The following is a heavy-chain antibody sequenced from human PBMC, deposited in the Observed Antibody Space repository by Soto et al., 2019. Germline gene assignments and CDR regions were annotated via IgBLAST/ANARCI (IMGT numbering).Heavy chain of an antibody. CDR3: ARESDSSSSPHLPLRYYYYYMDV. V-gene: IGHV4-34*01. CDR2: INHSGST. CDR1: GGSFSGYY. D-gene: IGHD6-6*01. J-gene: IGHJ6*03. Sequence: SETLSLTCAVYGGSFSGYYWSWIRQPPGKGLEWIGEINHSGSTNYNPSLKSRVTISVDTSKNQFSLKLSSVTAADTAVYYCARESDSSSSPHLPLRYYYYYMDVWGKGTTVTVS.